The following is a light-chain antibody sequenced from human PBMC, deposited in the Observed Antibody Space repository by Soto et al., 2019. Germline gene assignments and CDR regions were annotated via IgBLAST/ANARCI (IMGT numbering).Light chain of an antibody. CDR3: QQSGNSPHT. CDR1: QTVRNNH. V-gene: IGKV3-20*01. J-gene: IGKJ3*01. Sequence: VLTKSPGTLSVSPGERATLSCRASQTVRNNHLAWYQQMPGQAPRLLIYGASSRAADIPDRFSGSRSAPALTLTSNSLEDGDFGVNSCQQSGNSPHTYGRGSTVYIK. CDR2: GAS.